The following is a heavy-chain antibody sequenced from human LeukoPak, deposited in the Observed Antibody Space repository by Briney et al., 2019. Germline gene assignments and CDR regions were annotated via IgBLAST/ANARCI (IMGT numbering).Heavy chain of an antibody. J-gene: IGHJ4*02. Sequence: GESLRLSCAASGFTFSNYWMAWVRQAPGKGLEWLANINHDGSEQYYVESVKGRFTFSRTNARNSMSLQMNSLRAEDTVVYCCARRQNRMGDFDYWGQGALVTVSS. V-gene: IGHV3-7*01. CDR2: INHDGSEQ. CDR1: GFTFSNYW. D-gene: IGHD3-16*01. CDR3: ARRQNRMGDFDY.